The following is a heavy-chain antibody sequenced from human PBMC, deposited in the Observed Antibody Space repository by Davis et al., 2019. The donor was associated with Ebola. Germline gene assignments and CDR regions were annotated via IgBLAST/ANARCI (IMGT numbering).Heavy chain of an antibody. CDR1: GGTFSSYA. V-gene: IGHV1-69*13. J-gene: IGHJ6*02. CDR3: ARSTNVGSSWYGGDYYYYGMDV. D-gene: IGHD6-13*01. Sequence: SVNVSCKASGGTFSSYAISWVRQAPGQGLEWMGGIIPIFGTANYAQKFQGRVTITADESTSTAYMELSSLRSEDTAVYYCARSTNVGSSWYGGDYYYYGMDVWGQGTTVTVSS. CDR2: IIPIFGTA.